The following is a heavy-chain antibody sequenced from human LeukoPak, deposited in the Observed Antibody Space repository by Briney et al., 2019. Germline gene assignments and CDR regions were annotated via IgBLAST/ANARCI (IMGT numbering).Heavy chain of an antibody. D-gene: IGHD3-9*01. CDR1: GFTFSSYG. Sequence: GWSLRLSCAASGFTFSSYGMHWVRQAPGKGLEWVAFIRYDGSNKYYADSVKGRFTISRDNSKNTLYPQMNGLRAEDTAVYYCAKDRLTEDILTGYYYWGQGTLVTVSS. J-gene: IGHJ4*02. CDR2: IRYDGSNK. CDR3: AKDRLTEDILTGYYY. V-gene: IGHV3-30*02.